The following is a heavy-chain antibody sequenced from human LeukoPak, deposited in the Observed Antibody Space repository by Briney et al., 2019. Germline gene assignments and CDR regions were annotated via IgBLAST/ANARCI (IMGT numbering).Heavy chain of an antibody. CDR3: ARHSSSWYMNTFDY. J-gene: IGHJ4*02. D-gene: IGHD6-13*01. Sequence: SETLSLTCTVSGGSISSSSYYWGWIRQPPGKGLEWIGGIYYSGSTYYNPSLKSRVTISVETSKNQFSLKLSSVTAADTAVYYCARHSSSWYMNTFDYWGQGTLVTVSS. V-gene: IGHV4-39*01. CDR2: IYYSGST. CDR1: GGSISSSSYY.